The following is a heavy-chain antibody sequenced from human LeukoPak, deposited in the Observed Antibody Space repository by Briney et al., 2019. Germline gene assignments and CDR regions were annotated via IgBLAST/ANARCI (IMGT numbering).Heavy chain of an antibody. Sequence: GGSLRPSCAASGFTFSSYEMSWVRQAPGKGMEWVSYISRSGSTIYYADSVKGRFTISRDNAKNSLYLQMNSLRAEDTAVYYCARRGGNFDYWGQGTLVTVSS. D-gene: IGHD3-10*01. J-gene: IGHJ4*02. CDR2: ISRSGSTI. CDR3: ARRGGNFDY. CDR1: GFTFSSYE. V-gene: IGHV3-48*03.